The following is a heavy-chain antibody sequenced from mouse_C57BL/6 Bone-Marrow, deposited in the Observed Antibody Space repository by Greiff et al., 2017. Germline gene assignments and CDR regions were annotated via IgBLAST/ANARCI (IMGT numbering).Heavy chain of an antibody. CDR1: GYTFTDYY. CDR2: IYPGSGNT. D-gene: IGHD2-3*01. V-gene: IGHV1-76*01. Sequence: VQLQQSGAELVRPGASVKLSCKASGYTFTDYYINWVKQRPGQGLEWIARIYPGSGNTYYNEKFKGKATLTAEKSSSTAYMQLSSLTSEDSAVYFCARLIVYDGYLYYFDYWGQGTTLTVSS. J-gene: IGHJ2*01. CDR3: ARLIVYDGYLYYFDY.